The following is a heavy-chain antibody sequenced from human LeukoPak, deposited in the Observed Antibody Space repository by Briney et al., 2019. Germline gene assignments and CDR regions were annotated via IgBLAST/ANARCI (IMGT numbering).Heavy chain of an antibody. J-gene: IGHJ4*02. V-gene: IGHV3-21*01. D-gene: IGHD2/OR15-2a*01. CDR2: ISSSSSYI. CDR1: GFTFSSYS. Sequence: GSLRLSCAASGFTFSSYSMNWVRQAPGKGLEWVSSISSSSSYIYYADSVKGRFTISRDNAKNSLYLQMSSLRAEDTAVYYCARLKNRSPYYFDYWGQGTLVTVSS. CDR3: ARLKNRSPYYFDY.